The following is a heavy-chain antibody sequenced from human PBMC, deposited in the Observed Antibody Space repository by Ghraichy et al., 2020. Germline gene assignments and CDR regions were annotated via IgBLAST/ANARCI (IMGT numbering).Heavy chain of an antibody. CDR1: GGSISRNGYS. Sequence: SETLSLTCAVSGGSISRNGYSWTWLRQPPGKGLDWIGYIYHSRGSYYNPSLKSRVTISIDRTKNQFYLKLNTVTAADTAVYYGACAPRDWVSGYFYYMDVWGKGTIVTVSS. CDR2: IYHSRGS. V-gene: IGHV4-30-2*01. D-gene: IGHD3-9*01. J-gene: IGHJ6*03. CDR3: ACAPRDWVSGYFYYMDV.